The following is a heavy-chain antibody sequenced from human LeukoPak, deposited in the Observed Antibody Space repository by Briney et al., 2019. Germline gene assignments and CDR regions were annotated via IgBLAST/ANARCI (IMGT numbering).Heavy chain of an antibody. V-gene: IGHV3-66*01. CDR3: ARVAGVRGVIYYYYMDV. CDR1: GFTVSSNY. D-gene: IGHD3-10*01. J-gene: IGHJ6*03. CDR2: IYSGGST. Sequence: GGSLRLSCAASGFTVSSNYMSWVRQAPGKGLEWVSVIYSGGSTYYADSVKGRFTISRDNSKNTLYLQMNSLRAEDTAVYYCARVAGVRGVIYYYYMDVWGKGTTVTVSS.